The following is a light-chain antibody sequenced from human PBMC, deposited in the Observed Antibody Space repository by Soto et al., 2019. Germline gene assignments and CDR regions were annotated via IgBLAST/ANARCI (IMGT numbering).Light chain of an antibody. J-gene: IGKJ3*01. CDR3: QQTHSTPPFT. Sequence: DIQMTQSPSSLSASVGDRVSITCRASQSIASHLNWYQKKPGRAPVLLIYSASYLERGVPSRFSGSGSGTDFTLTISSLQPEDDATYYCQQTHSTPPFTFGPGTRVEIK. V-gene: IGKV1-39*01. CDR1: QSIASH. CDR2: SAS.